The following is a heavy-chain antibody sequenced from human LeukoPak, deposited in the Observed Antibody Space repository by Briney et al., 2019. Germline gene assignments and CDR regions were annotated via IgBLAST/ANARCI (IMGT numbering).Heavy chain of an antibody. CDR1: GYTFTSYY. J-gene: IGHJ6*02. Sequence: ASVTVSCTASGYTFTSYYMHWVRQAPGQGLEWMGINNPSGGSTSYAQKFQGRVTMTRDTSTSTAYMELSSLRSEDTAVYYCARAYSSGFYYYYGMDVWGQGTTVTVSS. CDR3: ARAYSSGFYYYYGMDV. CDR2: NNPSGGST. D-gene: IGHD6-19*01. V-gene: IGHV1-46*01.